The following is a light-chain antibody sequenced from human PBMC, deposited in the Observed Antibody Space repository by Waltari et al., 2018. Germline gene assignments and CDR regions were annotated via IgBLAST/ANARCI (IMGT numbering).Light chain of an antibody. J-gene: IGKJ1*01. Sequence: DIVMTQSPDALAVSLGERATINCKSSQSVVYISNNKSYLAWYQHKPGQPPKLLIYWASTRESGVPDRFSGSGSGTDFTLTISSLQAEDVAVYYCQQYYSTPWTFGQGTKVEI. CDR2: WAS. CDR3: QQYYSTPWT. CDR1: QSVVYISNNKSY. V-gene: IGKV4-1*01.